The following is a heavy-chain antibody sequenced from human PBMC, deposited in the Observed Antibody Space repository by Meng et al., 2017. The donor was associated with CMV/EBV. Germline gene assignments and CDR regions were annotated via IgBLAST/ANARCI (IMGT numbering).Heavy chain of an antibody. CDR3: VRGVGGWFDP. J-gene: IGHJ5*02. CDR1: YAAFSDYY. Sequence: QVQLQHGAEVLLKASATMSPSNAVCYAAFSDYYRRGRRQPRRKGQEWVGEINHSGSNNDNPSHRSRVIISEDTTKTQFSLMLSSVTAADTAVYYCVRGVGGWFDPWGQGTLVTVSS. CDR2: INHSGSN. D-gene: IGHD1-26*01. V-gene: IGHV4-34*01.